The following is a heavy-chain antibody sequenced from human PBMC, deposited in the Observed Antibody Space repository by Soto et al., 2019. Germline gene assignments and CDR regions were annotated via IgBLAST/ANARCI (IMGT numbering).Heavy chain of an antibody. J-gene: IGHJ4*02. CDR1: GFTFASST. CDR2: IVVGSGDT. Sequence: SVKVSYKASGFTFASSTVQWVRQARGQRLEWVGWIVVGSGDTNYAQKFQERVTFTRDMSTSTAYMELSSLRSEDTAVYYCVPDRGYSTGWNGVFDYWGQGTLVTVSS. D-gene: IGHD6-19*01. V-gene: IGHV1-58*01. CDR3: VPDRGYSTGWNGVFDY.